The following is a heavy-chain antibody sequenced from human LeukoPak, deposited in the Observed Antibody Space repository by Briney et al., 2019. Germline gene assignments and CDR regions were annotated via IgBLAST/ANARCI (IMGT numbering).Heavy chain of an antibody. V-gene: IGHV1-46*03. Sequence: ASVKVSCKASGYTFTSYYMHWVRQAPGQGLEWMGIINPSGGSTSYAQKFQGRVTMTRDTSTSTVYMELSSLRSEDTAVYYCARAYYDSSGYYWYGSAFDIWGQGTMVTVSS. CDR3: ARAYYDSSGYYWYGSAFDI. CDR1: GYTFTSYY. CDR2: INPSGGST. D-gene: IGHD3-22*01. J-gene: IGHJ3*02.